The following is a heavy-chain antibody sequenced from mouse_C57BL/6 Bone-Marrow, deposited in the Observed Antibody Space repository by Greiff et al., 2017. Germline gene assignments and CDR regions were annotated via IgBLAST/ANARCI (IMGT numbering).Heavy chain of an antibody. CDR2: IYPTSGHT. D-gene: IGHD4-1*01. CDR1: GYTFTSYW. V-gene: IGHV1-55*01. Sequence: QVQLQQPGAELVKPGASVKMSCKASGYTFTSYWITWVKQRPGQGLEWIGDIYPTSGHTNYNGKFKNKAILAVDTSSNTAYMQLRSLPSEDSAVFYCARSGPLGRSFDYWGQGTTLTVSS. CDR3: ARSGPLGRSFDY. J-gene: IGHJ2*01.